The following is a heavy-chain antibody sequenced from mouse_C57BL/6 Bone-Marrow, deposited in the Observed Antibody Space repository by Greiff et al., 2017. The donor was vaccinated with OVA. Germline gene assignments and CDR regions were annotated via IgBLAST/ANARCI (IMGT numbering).Heavy chain of an antibody. V-gene: IGHV5-6*01. CDR3: ARRGLIVTFDY. CDR2: ISSGGSYT. D-gene: IGHD2-5*01. J-gene: IGHJ2*01. CDR1: GFTFSSYG. Sequence: EVQLVESGGDLVKPGGSLKLSCAASGFTFSSYGMSWVRPTPDKRLEWVATISSGGSYTYYPDSVKGRFTISRDNAKNTLYLQMSSLKSEDTAMDYCARRGLIVTFDYWGQGTTLTVSS.